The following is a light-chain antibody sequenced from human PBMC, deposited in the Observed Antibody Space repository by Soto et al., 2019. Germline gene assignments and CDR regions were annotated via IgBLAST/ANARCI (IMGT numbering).Light chain of an antibody. J-gene: IGKJ5*01. Sequence: DTQMTQSPSTLSASAGDRVTITCRASQSITIWLAWYQQKPGKAPKLLIYDASTLESGVPSRFSGSGSGTEFTLTISSLQPDDFASYYCQEFHSFPITFAQGTRLAI. CDR3: QEFHSFPIT. CDR2: DAS. V-gene: IGKV1-5*01. CDR1: QSITIW.